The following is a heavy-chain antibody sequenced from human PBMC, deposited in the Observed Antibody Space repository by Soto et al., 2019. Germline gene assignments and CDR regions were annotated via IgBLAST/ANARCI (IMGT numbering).Heavy chain of an antibody. CDR3: ATAGDSSSWYGFDP. V-gene: IGHV1-24*01. D-gene: IGHD6-13*01. CDR2: FDPEDGET. Sequence: GASVKVSCKVSGYTLTELSMHWVRQAPGKGLEWMGGFDPEDGETIYAQKFQGRVTMTEDTSTDTAYMELSSLRSEDTAVYYCATAGDSSSWYGFDPWGQGTLVTVPS. CDR1: GYTLTELS. J-gene: IGHJ5*02.